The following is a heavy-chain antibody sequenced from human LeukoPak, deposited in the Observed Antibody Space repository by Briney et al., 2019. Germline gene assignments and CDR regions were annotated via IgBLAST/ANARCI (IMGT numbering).Heavy chain of an antibody. CDR1: GGSISSNTW. CDR3: ARIMGGGYCISTSCRGDWFDP. CDR2: IYHSGST. J-gene: IGHJ5*02. Sequence: SGTLSLTCGVSGGSISSNTWWSWVRQPPGKGLGWIGEIYHSGSTNYNPSLKSRVTISVDKSKNQFSLKLSSVTAADTAVYYCARIMGGGYCISTSCRGDWFDPWGQGILVTVSS. D-gene: IGHD2-2*01. V-gene: IGHV4-4*02.